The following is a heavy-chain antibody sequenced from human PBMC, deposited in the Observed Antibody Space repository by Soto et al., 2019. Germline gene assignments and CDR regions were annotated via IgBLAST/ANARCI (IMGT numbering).Heavy chain of an antibody. V-gene: IGHV1-69*13. CDR1: GGTFSSYA. CDR3: ARAGVAGTSGPRPSYDC. J-gene: IGHJ4*02. CDR2: IIPIFGTA. Sequence: SVKVSCKASGGTFSSYAISWVRQAPGQGLEWMGGIIPIFGTANYAQKFQGRVTITADESTSTAYMELSSLRSEDTAVYYCARAGVAGTSGPRPSYDCCGEATLGTVSS. D-gene: IGHD6-19*01.